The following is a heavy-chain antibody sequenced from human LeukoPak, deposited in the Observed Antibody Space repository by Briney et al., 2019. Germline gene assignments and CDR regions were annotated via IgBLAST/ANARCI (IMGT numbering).Heavy chain of an antibody. Sequence: LGGSLRLSCTVSGFTVSSNSMSWVRQAPGKGLEWVSFIYSDNTHYSDSVKGRFTISRDNSKNTLFLQMNSLRAEDTAVYYCARSNYYDSRSWGFDIWGQGTMVTVSS. V-gene: IGHV3-66*03. J-gene: IGHJ3*02. CDR3: ARSNYYDSRSWGFDI. CDR2: IYSDNT. D-gene: IGHD3-22*01. CDR1: GFTVSSNS.